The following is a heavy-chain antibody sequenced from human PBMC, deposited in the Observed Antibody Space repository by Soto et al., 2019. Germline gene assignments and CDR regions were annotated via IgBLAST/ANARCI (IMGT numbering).Heavy chain of an antibody. CDR2: IYSGGRN. CDR3: ARGSRRWDY. J-gene: IGHJ4*02. CDR1: CCSISSFY. V-gene: IGHV4-4*07. D-gene: IGHD6-13*01. Sequence: SETLSLTCTVSCCSISSFYCSWVRQPAGKGLEWIGRIYSGGRNNYNPSLKSRVTMSVDTSKNQFSLRLSSVTAADTAMYYCARGSRRWDYWGQGTLVTVSS.